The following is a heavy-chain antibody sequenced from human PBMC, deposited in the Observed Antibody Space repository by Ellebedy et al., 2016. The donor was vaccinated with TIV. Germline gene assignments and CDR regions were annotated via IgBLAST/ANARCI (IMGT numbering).Heavy chain of an antibody. V-gene: IGHV3-9*01. CDR3: AKSGSYDPYSWFDP. CDR2: ISWNSGSI. CDR1: GFTFDDYA. J-gene: IGHJ5*02. D-gene: IGHD3-22*01. Sequence: GGSLRLSCAASGFTFDDYAMHWVRQAPGKGLEWVSGISWNSGSIGYADSVKGRFTISRDNAKNSLYLQMNSLRAEDTALYYCAKSGSYDPYSWFDPWGQGTLVTVSS.